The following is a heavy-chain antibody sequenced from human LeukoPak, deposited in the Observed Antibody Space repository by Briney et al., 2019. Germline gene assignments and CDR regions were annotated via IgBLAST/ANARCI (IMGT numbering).Heavy chain of an antibody. Sequence: ASVKVSCKASGYTFTGSYMHWLRQAPGQGLEWMGWINPNSGGTNYAQKFQGRVTMTRDTSISTAYMELSRLKSDDTAFYYCAKYYYDSYEGYYFDYWGQGTLVTVS. CDR2: INPNSGGT. D-gene: IGHD3-22*01. CDR3: AKYYYDSYEGYYFDY. CDR1: GYTFTGSY. V-gene: IGHV1-2*02. J-gene: IGHJ4*02.